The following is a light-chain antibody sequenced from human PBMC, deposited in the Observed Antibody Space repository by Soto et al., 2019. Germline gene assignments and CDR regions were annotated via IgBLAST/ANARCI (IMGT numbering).Light chain of an antibody. V-gene: IGLV2-14*01. CDR2: EVR. CDR3: ISYRGSDTSYV. J-gene: IGLJ1*01. CDR1: SSDIGSYNY. Sequence: QSVLTQPASVSGSPGQSMTISGTGTSSDIGSYNYVAWYQQFPGKTPKLIIYEVRNRPSGVSFRFSGSKSGNTASLTISGLQAEDEADYYCISYRGSDTSYVFGTGTKVTVL.